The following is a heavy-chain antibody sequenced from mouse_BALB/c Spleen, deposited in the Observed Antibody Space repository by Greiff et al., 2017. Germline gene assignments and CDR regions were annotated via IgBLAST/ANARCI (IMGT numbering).Heavy chain of an antibody. CDR3: ARDGDYGSSYAMDY. V-gene: IGHV2-9*02. CDR2: IWAGGST. CDR1: GFSLTSYG. Sequence: QVQLKESGPGLVAPSQSLSITCTVSGFSLTSYGVHWVRQPPGKGLEWLGVIWAGGSTNYNSALMSRLSISRDNSKSQVFLKMSSLQTDDTAMYYCARDGDYGSSYAMDYWGQGTSVTVSS. D-gene: IGHD1-1*01. J-gene: IGHJ4*01.